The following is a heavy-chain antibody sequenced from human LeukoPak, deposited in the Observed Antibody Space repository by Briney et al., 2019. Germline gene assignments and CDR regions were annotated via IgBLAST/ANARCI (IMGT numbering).Heavy chain of an antibody. J-gene: IGHJ4*02. D-gene: IGHD2-15*01. CDR1: GFTFSSYW. V-gene: IGHV3-74*01. CDR3: ARDMGYCSGGSCDHYFDY. Sequence: GGSLRLSCAASGFTFSSYWMHWVRQAPGKGLVWVSRINSDGSSTSYADSVKGRFTISRDNAKNSLYLQMNSLRAEDTAVYYCARDMGYCSGGSCDHYFDYWGQGTLVTVSS. CDR2: INSDGSST.